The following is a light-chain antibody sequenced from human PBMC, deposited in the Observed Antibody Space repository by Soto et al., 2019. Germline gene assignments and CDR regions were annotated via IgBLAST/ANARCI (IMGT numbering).Light chain of an antibody. J-gene: IGKJ3*01. CDR2: DAS. CDR1: HDITSY. CDR3: QKCDYLPI. Sequence: DIQMTQSPSSLSASVGDRVTITCQASHDITSYLNWYQHKPGKAPKLLIYDASMLEAGVPSRFSGSGSGKHFTFTISRLQHEDVTTYYCQKCDYLPIFGPGTTVDFK. V-gene: IGKV1-33*01.